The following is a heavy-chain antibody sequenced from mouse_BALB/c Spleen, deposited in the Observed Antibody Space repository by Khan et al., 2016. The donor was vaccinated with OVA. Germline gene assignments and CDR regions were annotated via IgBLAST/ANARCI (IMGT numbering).Heavy chain of an antibody. Sequence: VQLKESGPGLVKPSQSLSLTCTVTGYSITNDYAWNWIRQFPGNKLEWMGYISYSGNTKYNPSLKRRISITRDTSKNQFFLQLNSVTIEDTATYYCARIYGGDFDYWGQGTTLTVSS. D-gene: IGHD1-1*01. CDR3: ARIYGGDFDY. CDR1: GYSITNDYA. CDR2: ISYSGNT. J-gene: IGHJ2*01. V-gene: IGHV3-2*02.